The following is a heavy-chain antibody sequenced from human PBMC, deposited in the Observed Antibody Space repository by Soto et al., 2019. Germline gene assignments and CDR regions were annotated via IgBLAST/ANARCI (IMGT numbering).Heavy chain of an antibody. Sequence: GGSLRLSCAASGFTFSSYWMHWVRQVPGEGLVWVSRIKGDETNTGYADSVKGRFTISRDNSKNTLYLQMNSLRAEDTAVYYCAKEGSIFGVVIDGDYWGQGTLVTVSS. D-gene: IGHD3-3*01. CDR3: AKEGSIFGVVIDGDY. V-gene: IGHV3-74*01. CDR1: GFTFSSYW. CDR2: IKGDETNT. J-gene: IGHJ4*02.